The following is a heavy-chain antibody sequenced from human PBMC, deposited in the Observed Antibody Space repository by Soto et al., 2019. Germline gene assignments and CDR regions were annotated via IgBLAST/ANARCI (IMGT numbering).Heavy chain of an antibody. D-gene: IGHD6-19*01. V-gene: IGHV3-48*02. CDR2: ISSSTI. CDR1: GFTFSSYS. CDR3: ARDGGGWNYFDY. J-gene: IGHJ4*02. Sequence: GGSLRLSCAASGFTFSSYSMNWVRQAPGKGLEWVSYISSSTIFYADSVKGRFTISRDNAKNSLYLQMNSLRDEDTAVYYCARDGGGWNYFDYWGQGTLVTVSS.